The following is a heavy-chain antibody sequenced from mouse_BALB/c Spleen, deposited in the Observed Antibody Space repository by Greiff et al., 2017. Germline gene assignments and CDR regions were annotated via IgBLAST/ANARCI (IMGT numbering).Heavy chain of an antibody. Sequence: EVNVVESGGGLVQPGESLKLSCESNEYEFPTHDMSWVRKTPEKRLELVAAINSDGGSTYYPDTMERRFIISRDSTKKTLYLQMSSLRSEDTALYYCASPIGYYFDYWGQGTTLTVSA. CDR3: ASPIGYYFDY. D-gene: IGHD2-14*01. CDR2: INSDGGST. V-gene: IGHV5-2*01. CDR1: EYEFPTHD. J-gene: IGHJ2*01.